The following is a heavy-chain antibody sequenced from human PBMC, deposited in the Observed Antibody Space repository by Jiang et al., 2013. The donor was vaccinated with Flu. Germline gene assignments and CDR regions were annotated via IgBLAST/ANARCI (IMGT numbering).Heavy chain of an antibody. D-gene: IGHD1-1*01. J-gene: IGHJ6*02. CDR1: GYSFSNYW. CDR2: IYPADSDT. Sequence: QLVESGAEVKKAGESLKISCQGSGYSFSNYWIAWVRQMPGKGLEWMAMIYPADSDTRYSPSFQGQVTMSADKSINTAYLQWSSLKASDTAMYYCARRTGGTDHSMGVWGQGTTVTVSS. CDR3: ARRTGGTDHSMGV. V-gene: IGHV5-51*01.